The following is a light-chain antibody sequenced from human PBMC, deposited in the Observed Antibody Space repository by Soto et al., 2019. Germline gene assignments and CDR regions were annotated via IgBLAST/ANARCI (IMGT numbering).Light chain of an antibody. CDR3: CSYAGSGTDNYV. J-gene: IGLJ1*01. V-gene: IGLV2-23*01. CDR2: EGS. Sequence: QSVLTQPASVSGSPGQSITISCTGVSNDVGGYFLVSWYQHHSGKAPKLMIYEGSKRPSGVSNRFSGSKSGNTAFLTISGLQAEDEADYYCCSYAGSGTDNYVFGSGTKLTVL. CDR1: SNDVGGYFL.